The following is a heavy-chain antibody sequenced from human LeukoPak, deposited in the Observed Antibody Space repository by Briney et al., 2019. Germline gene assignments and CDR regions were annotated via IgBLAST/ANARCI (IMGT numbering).Heavy chain of an antibody. J-gene: IGHJ4*02. CDR3: ARVKGARGIAVAGKGLFDY. Sequence: ASVKVSCKASGYTFTGYYMHWVRQAPGQGLEWMGWINPNSGGTNYAQKFQGRVTMTRDTSTSTAYMELSRLRSDDTAVYYCARVKGARGIAVAGKGLFDYWGQGTLVTVSS. CDR1: GYTFTGYY. D-gene: IGHD6-19*01. CDR2: INPNSGGT. V-gene: IGHV1-2*02.